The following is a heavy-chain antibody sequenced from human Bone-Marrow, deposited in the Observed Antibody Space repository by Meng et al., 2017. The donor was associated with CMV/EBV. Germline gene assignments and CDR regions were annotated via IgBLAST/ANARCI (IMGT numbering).Heavy chain of an antibody. J-gene: IGHJ6*02. CDR1: GFTFSSYS. Sequence: GGSLRLSCAASGFTFSSYSMNWVRQAPGKGLEWVSSISSSGTYIYYADSVKGRFTISRDNAKNSLYLQMNSLRAEDTAVYYCASLYDFWRVGMDVWGQGTTVTVSS. CDR3: ASLYDFWRVGMDV. CDR2: ISSSGTYI. D-gene: IGHD3-3*01. V-gene: IGHV3-21*01.